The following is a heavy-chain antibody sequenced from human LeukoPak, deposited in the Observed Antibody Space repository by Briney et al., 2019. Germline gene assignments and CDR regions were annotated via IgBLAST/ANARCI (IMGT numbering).Heavy chain of an antibody. J-gene: IGHJ4*02. CDR3: AREGGYYSSSWFIDF. CDR2: IYHTGKI. Sequence: PSETLSLTCAVSGGYISSSNWWAWVRQSPGKGLEWIGEIYHTGKINYNPALKSRVTLSVDKSNNQFSLKLRSLTAADTAVYYCAREGGYYSSSWFIDFWGPGTLVTVSS. V-gene: IGHV4-4*02. D-gene: IGHD6-13*01. CDR1: GGYISSSNW.